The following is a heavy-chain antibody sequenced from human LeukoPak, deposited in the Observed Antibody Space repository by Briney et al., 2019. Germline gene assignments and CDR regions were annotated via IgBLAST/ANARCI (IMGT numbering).Heavy chain of an antibody. V-gene: IGHV1-18*01. Sequence: GASVKVSCKASGYTFSTFGISWVRQAPGQGLEWMGWISAYHGKTNFAQRFQGRVTLTTESSTSTAYMELRSLRSDDTAVYYCARAPSFGDYGGDYWGQGTLVTVSS. D-gene: IGHD4-17*01. CDR2: ISAYHGKT. CDR3: ARAPSFGDYGGDY. CDR1: GYTFSTFG. J-gene: IGHJ4*02.